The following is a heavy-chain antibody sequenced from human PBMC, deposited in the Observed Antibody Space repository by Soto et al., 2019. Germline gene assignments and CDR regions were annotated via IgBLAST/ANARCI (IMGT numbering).Heavy chain of an antibody. Sequence: QVQLVQSGAEVKKPGASVKVSCKASGYTFTSYDIHWVRQATGQGLEWMGWMNPNSGNTGYAQKFQGRVTMTRNTSISTAYMELSSLRSEDTAVYYCARRGYSSSWYYYYYYGMDVWGQGTTVTVSS. CDR1: GYTFTSYD. V-gene: IGHV1-8*01. CDR3: ARRGYSSSWYYYYYYGMDV. CDR2: MNPNSGNT. D-gene: IGHD6-13*01. J-gene: IGHJ6*02.